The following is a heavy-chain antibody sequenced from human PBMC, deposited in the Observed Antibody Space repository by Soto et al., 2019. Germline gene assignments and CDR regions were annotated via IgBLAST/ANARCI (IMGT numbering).Heavy chain of an antibody. V-gene: IGHV1-3*01. Sequence: ASVKVSCKASGYPFTSYAIHWVRQAPGQRLEWMGWINAGNGNTKYSQKFQGRVTITRDTSASTAYMELSSLRSEDTAVYYCASTLRYFDWLLDYWGQGTLVTVSS. CDR1: GYPFTSYA. CDR2: INAGNGNT. CDR3: ASTLRYFDWLLDY. D-gene: IGHD3-9*01. J-gene: IGHJ4*02.